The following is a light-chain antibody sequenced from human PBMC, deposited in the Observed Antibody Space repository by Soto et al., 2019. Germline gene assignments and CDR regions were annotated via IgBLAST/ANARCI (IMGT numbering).Light chain of an antibody. CDR3: QQHSKWPIT. J-gene: IGKJ5*01. CDR2: GIS. V-gene: IGKV3-15*01. CDR1: QSVDSN. Sequence: EIVMTQSPGTLSLSPGETATLSCRASQSVDSNYLAWYQQTPGQAPRLLVYGISTRATDIPARFSGSGSGTEFTLTISSLQSEDFGIYYCQQHSKWPITFGQGTRVEIK.